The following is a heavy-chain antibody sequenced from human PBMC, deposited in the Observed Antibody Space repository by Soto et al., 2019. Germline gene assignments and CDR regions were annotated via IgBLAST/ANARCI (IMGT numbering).Heavy chain of an antibody. J-gene: IGHJ6*03. V-gene: IGHV4-59*01. CDR3: ARDIEEQLAGYYYYYMDV. Sequence: SETLSLTCTVSGGSISSYYWSWIRQPPGKGLEWIGYIYYSGSTNYNPSLKSRVTISVDTSKNQFSLKLSSVTAADTAVYYCARDIEEQLAGYYYYYMDVWGKGTTVTVSS. D-gene: IGHD6-6*01. CDR2: IYYSGST. CDR1: GGSISSYY.